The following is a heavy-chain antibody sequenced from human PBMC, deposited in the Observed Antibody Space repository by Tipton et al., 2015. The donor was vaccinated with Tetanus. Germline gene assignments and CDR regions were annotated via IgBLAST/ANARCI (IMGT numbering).Heavy chain of an antibody. Sequence: SLRLSCAASGFTFSKYTMNWVRQAPGKGLEWVSAISSSSSYMYYADSVKGRFTISRDNAKKSLDLQMNSLRAEDTGVYYCAVHSSSWYTDYLDYWGQGTLVAVSS. D-gene: IGHD6-13*01. V-gene: IGHV3-21*01. CDR1: GFTFSKYT. CDR2: ISSSSSYM. J-gene: IGHJ4*02. CDR3: AVHSSSWYTDYLDY.